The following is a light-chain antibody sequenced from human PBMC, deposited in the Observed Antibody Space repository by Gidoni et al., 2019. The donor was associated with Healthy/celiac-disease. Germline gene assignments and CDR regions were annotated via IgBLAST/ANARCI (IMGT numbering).Light chain of an antibody. CDR2: GKN. V-gene: IGLV3-19*01. CDR3: NSRDSSGNHPNVV. Sequence: SSELTQDPAVSVALGQTVRITCQGDSLRSYYASWYQQKPEQAPVLVIYGKNNRPSGIPDRFSGSSSGNTASLTITGAQAEDEADYYCNSRDSSGNHPNVVFGGGTKLTVL. J-gene: IGLJ2*01. CDR1: SLRSYY.